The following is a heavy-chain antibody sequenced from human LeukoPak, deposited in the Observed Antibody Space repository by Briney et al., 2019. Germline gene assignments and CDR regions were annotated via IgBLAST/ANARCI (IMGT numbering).Heavy chain of an antibody. CDR2: IKEVGTET. Sequence: GGSLRLSCAASGFMFSINWISWVRLALGKGLEWVANIKEVGTETYYVDSVKGRFTISRDNDKNSLHLQMNSLRVEDTAVYYCAKEGRSLQTYWGQGTLVTVSS. J-gene: IGHJ4*02. D-gene: IGHD5-24*01. V-gene: IGHV3-7*03. CDR1: GFMFSINW. CDR3: AKEGRSLQTY.